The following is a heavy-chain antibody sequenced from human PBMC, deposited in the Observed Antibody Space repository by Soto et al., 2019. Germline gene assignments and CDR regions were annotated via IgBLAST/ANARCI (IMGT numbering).Heavy chain of an antibody. J-gene: IGHJ4*02. CDR2: ISSSSSYI. CDR1: GFTFSSYS. D-gene: IGHD6-13*01. V-gene: IGHV3-21*01. Sequence: GGSLRLSCAASGFTFSSYSMNWVRQAPGKGLEWVSSISSSSSYIYYADSVKGRFTISRDNAKNSLYLQMNSLRAEDTAVYYCARCPNSISSSWENFDYWGQGTLVTVSS. CDR3: ARCPNSISSSWENFDY.